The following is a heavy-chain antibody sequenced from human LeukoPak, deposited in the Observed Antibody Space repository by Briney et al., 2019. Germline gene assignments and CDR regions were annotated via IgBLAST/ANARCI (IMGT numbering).Heavy chain of an antibody. CDR1: GFTFSSYS. J-gene: IGHJ4*02. Sequence: GGSLRLSCAASGFTFSSYSMNWVRQAPGKGLEWVSSISGTSSYIYYADSVKGRFTISRDNGQNSLYLQMNSLRAEDTAVYYCARGGGSYSLDYWGQGTLVTVSS. CDR3: ARGGGSYSLDY. CDR2: ISGTSSYI. V-gene: IGHV3-21*01. D-gene: IGHD1-26*01.